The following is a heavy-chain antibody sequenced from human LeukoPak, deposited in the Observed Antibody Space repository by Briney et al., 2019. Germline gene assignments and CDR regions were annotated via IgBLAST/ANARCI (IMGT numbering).Heavy chain of an antibody. J-gene: IGHJ6*02. D-gene: IGHD4-23*01. Sequence: GGSLRLSCAASGFTFSTYWMSGVRQAPGKGREWVANIKQDGSEKYYVDSVKGRFTISRDNAKNSLYLQMNSLRAEDTAVYYCARDMYGGTDVWGQGTTVTASS. CDR3: ARDMYGGTDV. V-gene: IGHV3-7*01. CDR2: IKQDGSEK. CDR1: GFTFSTYW.